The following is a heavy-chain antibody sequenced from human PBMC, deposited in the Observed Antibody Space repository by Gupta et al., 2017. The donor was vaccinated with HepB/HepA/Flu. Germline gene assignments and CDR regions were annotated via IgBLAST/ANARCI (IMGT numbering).Heavy chain of an antibody. CDR1: GGSISRGTSY. D-gene: IGHD4-11*01. CDR3: ARHDYISSSYYYYMVV. CDR2: IYYRPST. V-gene: IGHV4-39*01. Sequence: QLQLKESGPGLVKPSETLSLTCTVSGGSISRGTSYWGWIRQTPGKGLEWIGSIYYRPSTYYNPSLKIRVTISVDTSNNQCSLQLNSVTAADTAVGYCARHDYISSSYYYYMVVWVRGTTVTVSS. J-gene: IGHJ6*03.